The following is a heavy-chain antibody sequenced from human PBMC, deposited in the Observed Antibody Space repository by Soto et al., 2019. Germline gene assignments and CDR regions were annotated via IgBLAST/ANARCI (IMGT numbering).Heavy chain of an antibody. J-gene: IGHJ4*02. CDR2: IYYSRST. CDR1: GGSISSSTYY. Sequence: SETLSLTCTVSGGSISSSTYYWGWIRQPPGKGLEWIGTIYYSRSTYFNPSLKSRVTISVDTSKNQFSLKLSSVTAADTAVYYCAREKFYDSTLFDYWGQGTLVTVSS. CDR3: AREKFYDSTLFDY. D-gene: IGHD3-22*01. V-gene: IGHV4-39*07.